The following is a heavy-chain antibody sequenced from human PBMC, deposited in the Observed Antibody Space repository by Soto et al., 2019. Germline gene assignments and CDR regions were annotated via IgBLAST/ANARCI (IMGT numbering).Heavy chain of an antibody. D-gene: IGHD2-2*01. V-gene: IGHV4-34*01. CDR1: GGSFSGYY. Sequence: PSETLSLTCAVYGGSFSGYYWSWIRQPPGKGLEWIGEINHSGSTNYNPSLKSRVTISVDTSKNQFSLKLSSVTAADTAVYYCARGPNRAGVVPAAIDWFDPWGQGTLVTVSS. CDR3: ARGPNRAGVVPAAIDWFDP. J-gene: IGHJ5*02. CDR2: INHSGST.